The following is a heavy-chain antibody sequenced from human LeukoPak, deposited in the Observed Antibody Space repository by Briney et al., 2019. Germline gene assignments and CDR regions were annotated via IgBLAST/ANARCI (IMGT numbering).Heavy chain of an antibody. V-gene: IGHV3-23*01. J-gene: IGHJ5*02. Sequence: GGSLRLSCAASGFTFSNYAMSWVRQAPRKGPEWVSAISDSGGSTYYADSVKGRFSISRDNSKNALYLHMNSLRAEDTAVYYCAKEHTDWKGGNWFDPWGQGTVVTVSS. CDR1: GFTFSNYA. CDR2: ISDSGGST. CDR3: AKEHTDWKGGNWFDP. D-gene: IGHD1-1*01.